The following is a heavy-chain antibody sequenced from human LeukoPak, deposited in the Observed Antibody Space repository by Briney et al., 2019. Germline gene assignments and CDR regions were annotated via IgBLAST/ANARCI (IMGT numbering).Heavy chain of an antibody. CDR2: IHYSGST. Sequence: SETLSLTCTVSGGSISSYYWSWIRQPPGKGLEWIGYIHYSGSTNYNPSLKSRLTISVDTSKNQFSLKLSSVTAANTAVYYCARTTEAHSWRTRYYDCYMDVWGKGTTVAVSS. D-gene: IGHD6-13*01. CDR1: GGSISSYY. CDR3: ARTTEAHSWRTRYYDCYMDV. V-gene: IGHV4-59*01. J-gene: IGHJ6*03.